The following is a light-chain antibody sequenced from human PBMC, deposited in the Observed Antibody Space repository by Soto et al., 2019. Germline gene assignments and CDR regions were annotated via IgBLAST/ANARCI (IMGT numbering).Light chain of an antibody. J-gene: IGLJ1*01. CDR1: SSDVGGYNY. CDR3: CSYEGTTGV. V-gene: IGLV2-11*01. CDR2: DVS. Sequence: QSVLTQPRSVSGSPGQSVTISCTGTSSDVGGYNYVSWYQQHPGKAPKLMIYDVSKRPSGVPDRFSGSKSGNTASLTISGLQAEDEDDYYCCSYEGTTGVFGNGTKVT.